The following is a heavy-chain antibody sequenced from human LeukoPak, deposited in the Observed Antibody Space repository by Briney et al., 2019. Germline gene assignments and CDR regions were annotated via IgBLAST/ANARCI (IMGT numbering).Heavy chain of an antibody. CDR2: IYYGGST. J-gene: IGHJ4*02. V-gene: IGHV4-39*01. D-gene: IGHD2-2*01. CDR1: GGSISSSSYY. CDR3: ARPGSQLLDSGQTASPGEYYFDY. Sequence: PSETLSLTCTVSGGSISSSSYYWGWIRQPPGKGLEWIGSIYYGGSTYYNPSLKSRVTISVDTSKNQFSLKLSSVTAADTAVYYCARPGSQLLDSGQTASPGEYYFDYWGQGTLVTVSS.